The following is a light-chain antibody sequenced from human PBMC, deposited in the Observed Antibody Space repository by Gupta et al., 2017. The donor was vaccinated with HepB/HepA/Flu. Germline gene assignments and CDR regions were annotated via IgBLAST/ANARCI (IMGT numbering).Light chain of an antibody. CDR1: QSILFDGNNKNY. Sequence: IVMTQSPDFLAVSLGERATTNCKSSQSILFDGNNKNYLAWYQQKPGQPPKLLIHWASTRETGVPDRFTGSRSGTDFTLTISSLQAEDLAVYYCQHYYGTLSTFGQGTKVEIK. CDR3: QHYYGTLST. V-gene: IGKV4-1*01. CDR2: WAS. J-gene: IGKJ1*01.